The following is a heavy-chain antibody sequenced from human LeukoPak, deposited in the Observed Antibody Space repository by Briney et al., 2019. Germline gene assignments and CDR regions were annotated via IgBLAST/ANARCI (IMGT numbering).Heavy chain of an antibody. V-gene: IGHV1-2*02. Sequence: ASVKVSCKASGYTFTGYYMHWVRQAPGQGLEWMGWINPNSGGTNYAQKFQGRVTMTRDTSISTAYMELSGLRSDDTAVYYCARAPHYYDSSGYLFDYWGQGTLVTVSS. CDR2: INPNSGGT. D-gene: IGHD3-22*01. CDR3: ARAPHYYDSSGYLFDY. J-gene: IGHJ4*02. CDR1: GYTFTGYY.